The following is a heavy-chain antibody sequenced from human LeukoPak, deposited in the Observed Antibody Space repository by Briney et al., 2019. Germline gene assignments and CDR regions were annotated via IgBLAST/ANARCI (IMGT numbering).Heavy chain of an antibody. D-gene: IGHD3-3*01. CDR3: ARARVVIHLFDY. V-gene: IGHV4-34*01. Sequence: GSLRLSCAASGFTFSTYWMHWIRQPPGKGLEWIGEINHSGSTNYNPSLKSRVTISVDTSKNQFSLKLSSVTAADTAVYYCARARVVIHLFDYWGQGTLVTVSS. J-gene: IGHJ4*02. CDR2: INHSGST. CDR1: GFTFSTYW.